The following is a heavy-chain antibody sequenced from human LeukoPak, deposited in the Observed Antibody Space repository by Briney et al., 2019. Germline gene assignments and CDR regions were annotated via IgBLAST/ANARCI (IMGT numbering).Heavy chain of an antibody. D-gene: IGHD3-22*01. V-gene: IGHV3-21*01. CDR3: AKDGGELSVVVITTPAD. J-gene: IGHJ4*02. CDR1: GFTFSSYS. CDR2: ISSSRSYI. Sequence: PGGSLRLSCAASGFTFSSYSMNWVRQAPGKGLEWVSFISSSRSYIYYADSVKGRFTISRDNAKNSLYLQMNSLRAEDTAVYYCAKDGGELSVVVITTPADWGQGTLVTVSS.